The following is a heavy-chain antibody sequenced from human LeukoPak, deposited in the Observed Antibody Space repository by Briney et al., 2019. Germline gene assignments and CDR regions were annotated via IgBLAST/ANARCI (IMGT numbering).Heavy chain of an antibody. Sequence: SVKVSCKASGGTFGSYAISWVRQAPGQGLERMGGIIPIFGTANYAQKFQGRVTITADESTSTAYMELSSLRSEDTAVYYCARVDDSSGYYYWGQGTLVTVSS. D-gene: IGHD3-22*01. CDR2: IIPIFGTA. V-gene: IGHV1-69*13. J-gene: IGHJ4*02. CDR3: ARVDDSSGYYY. CDR1: GGTFGSYA.